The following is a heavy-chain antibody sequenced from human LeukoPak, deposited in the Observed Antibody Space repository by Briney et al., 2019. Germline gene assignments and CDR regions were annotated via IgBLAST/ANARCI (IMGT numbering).Heavy chain of an antibody. Sequence: SETLSLTCTVSGGSISSGDYYWSWIRQPPGKGLEWIGYIYYSGSTYYNPSLKSRVTISVDTSKNQFSLKLSSVTAADTAVYYCARGEQQLNNGMDYWGQGTLVTVSS. CDR1: GGSISSGDYY. CDR3: ARGEQQLNNGMDY. V-gene: IGHV4-30-4*01. J-gene: IGHJ4*02. CDR2: IYYSGST. D-gene: IGHD6-13*01.